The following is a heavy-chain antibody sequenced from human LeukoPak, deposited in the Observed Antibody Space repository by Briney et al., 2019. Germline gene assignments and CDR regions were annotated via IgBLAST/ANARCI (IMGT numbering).Heavy chain of an antibody. J-gene: IGHJ4*02. CDR2: IYYSGST. Sequence: SETLSLTCTVSGGSISSFYWSWTRQPPGKGLEWIGYIYYSGSTNYNPSLKSRVTISVDTSKNQFSLKLSSVTAADTAVYYCARGPLGPAAGHLNFDYWGQGTLVTVSS. D-gene: IGHD6-13*01. CDR3: ARGPLGPAAGHLNFDY. CDR1: GGSISSFY. V-gene: IGHV4-59*01.